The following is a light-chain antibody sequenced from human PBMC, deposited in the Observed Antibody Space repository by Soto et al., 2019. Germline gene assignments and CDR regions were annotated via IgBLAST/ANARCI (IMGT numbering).Light chain of an antibody. Sequence: QSVLTQPPSVSAAPGQKVTISCSGNSSNIGNNYVSWYQQLPGTAPKLLIYKNNERPSGIPDRFSGSKSGTSATLGITGLQTGDEADYYCGTWDSSLSAAGVFGGGTKLTVL. J-gene: IGLJ3*02. CDR3: GTWDSSLSAAGV. V-gene: IGLV1-51*02. CDR2: KNN. CDR1: SSNIGNNY.